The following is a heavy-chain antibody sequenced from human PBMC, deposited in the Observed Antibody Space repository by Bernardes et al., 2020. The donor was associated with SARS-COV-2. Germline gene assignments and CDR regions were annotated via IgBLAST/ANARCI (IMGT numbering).Heavy chain of an antibody. CDR2: ISGSGGTP. V-gene: IGHV3-23*01. Sequence: GGSLRLSCAASGFTCSSYAMAWVRQAPGKGLEWVSAISGSGGTPYYADSVKGRFTISRDNSKNTLYLQMNSLTAEDTAVYYCAKAQTSVAGPNRFDYWGQGTLVTVSS. CDR1: GFTCSSYA. CDR3: AKAQTSVAGPNRFDY. J-gene: IGHJ4*02. D-gene: IGHD6-19*01.